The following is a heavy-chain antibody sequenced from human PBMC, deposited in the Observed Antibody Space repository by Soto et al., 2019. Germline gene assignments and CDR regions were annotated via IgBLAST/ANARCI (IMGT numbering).Heavy chain of an antibody. CDR2: INPNTGGT. V-gene: IGHV1-2*02. Sequence: QVQLVHSGAEVKKSGASVKVSCKASGYTFIETYIHWVRQAPGQGLEWMGWINPNTGGTNYAQKFQGRVTMTSDTSINTAYMELTRLRSDDTAVYYCAKAPPLGGWGQGTLVTVSS. D-gene: IGHD2-15*01. CDR3: AKAPPLGG. J-gene: IGHJ4*02. CDR1: GYTFIETY.